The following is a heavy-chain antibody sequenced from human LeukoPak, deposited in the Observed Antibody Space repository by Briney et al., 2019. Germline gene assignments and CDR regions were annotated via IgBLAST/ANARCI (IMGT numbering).Heavy chain of an antibody. CDR2: IKQDGSEK. D-gene: IGHD4-17*01. Sequence: PGGSLRLSCAASGFTFSSYWLSWVRQAPGKGLEWVANIKQDGSEKYYVDSVKGRFTISRDNAKNSLYLQMNSLRAEDTAVYYCARGGDYDLWSFCFDYWGQGTLVTVSS. J-gene: IGHJ4*02. V-gene: IGHV3-7*01. CDR3: ARGGDYDLWSFCFDY. CDR1: GFTFSSYW.